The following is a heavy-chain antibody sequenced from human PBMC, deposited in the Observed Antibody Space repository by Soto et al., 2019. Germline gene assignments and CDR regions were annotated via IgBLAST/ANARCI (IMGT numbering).Heavy chain of an antibody. Sequence: GGSLRLSCAASGFTFSSYAMSWVSQATGEGLEWVSALSNGGGTTHYADSVKGRFTISRDNSKATLYLQMTSLRAEDTAVYYCSRAELYCSGRSCFDAFDIWRQGTMVTVSS. V-gene: IGHV3-23*01. CDR3: SRAELYCSGRSCFDAFDI. J-gene: IGHJ3*02. D-gene: IGHD2-15*01. CDR1: GFTFSSYA. CDR2: LSNGGGTT.